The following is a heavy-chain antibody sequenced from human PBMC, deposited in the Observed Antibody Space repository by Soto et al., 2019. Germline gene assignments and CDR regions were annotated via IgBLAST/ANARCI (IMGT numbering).Heavy chain of an antibody. D-gene: IGHD4-17*01. CDR3: ATGNTVTSYFCAA. Sequence: PSETLSLTCTVHGGSFIGYYWSWIRQPPGKGLEWIGEINHSGDTNYNPSLKSRISISIDTSKNQFSLTVTSVTAADTALYYCATGNTVTSYFCAAWGQGSLVTVS. J-gene: IGHJ5*01. CDR1: GGSFIGYY. V-gene: IGHV4-34*01. CDR2: INHSGDT.